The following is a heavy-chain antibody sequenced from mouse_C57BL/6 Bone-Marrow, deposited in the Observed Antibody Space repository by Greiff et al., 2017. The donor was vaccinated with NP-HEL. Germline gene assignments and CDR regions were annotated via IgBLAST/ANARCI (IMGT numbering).Heavy chain of an antibody. CDR1: GFTFSSYA. Sequence: EVMLVESGGGLVKPGGSLKLSCAASGFTFSSYAMSWVRQTPEKRLEWVATISDGGSYTYYPDNVKGRFTISRDNAKNNLYLQMSHLKSEDTAMYYCARGGDEGYYFDYWGQGTTLTVSS. D-gene: IGHD3-3*01. J-gene: IGHJ2*01. V-gene: IGHV5-4*03. CDR2: ISDGGSYT. CDR3: ARGGDEGYYFDY.